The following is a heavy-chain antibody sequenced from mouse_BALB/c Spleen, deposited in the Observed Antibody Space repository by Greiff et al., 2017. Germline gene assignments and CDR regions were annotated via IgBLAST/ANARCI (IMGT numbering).Heavy chain of an antibody. CDR2: IWSGGST. D-gene: IGHD1-1*01. V-gene: IGHV2-2*02. J-gene: IGHJ4*01. CDR3: ARDQITTDPYAMDY. Sequence: QVQLKQSGPGLVQPSQSLSITCTVSGFSLTSYGVHWVRQSPGKGLEWLGVIWSGGSTDYNAAFISRLSISKDNSKSQVFFKMNSLQANDTAMYYCARDQITTDPYAMDYWGQGTSVTVSS. CDR1: GFSLTSYG.